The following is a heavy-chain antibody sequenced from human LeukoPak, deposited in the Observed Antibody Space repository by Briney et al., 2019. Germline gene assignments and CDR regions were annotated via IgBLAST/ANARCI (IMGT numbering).Heavy chain of an antibody. D-gene: IGHD2-8*01. J-gene: IGHJ6*02. V-gene: IGHV4-34*01. CDR2: INHSGST. CDR1: GGSFSGYY. Sequence: PSETLSLTCAVYGGSFSGYYWSWIRQPPGKGLEWIGEINHSGSTNYNPSLKSRVTISVDTSKSQFSLKLSSVTAADTAVYYCARVTVRYCTNGVCSGLDVWGQGTTVTVSS. CDR3: ARVTVRYCTNGVCSGLDV.